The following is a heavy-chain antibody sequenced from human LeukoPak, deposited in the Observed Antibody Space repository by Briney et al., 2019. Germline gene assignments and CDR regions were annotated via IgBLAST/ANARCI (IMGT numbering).Heavy chain of an antibody. V-gene: IGHV3-7*01. J-gene: IGHJ4*02. CDR3: ARDGSESSGYYYAL. Sequence: GGSLRLSCAASGFTFSNYWMSWVRQAPGKGLEWVANIKQDGSEKYYVDSVKGRFTISRDNAKNSLYLQMNSLRAEDTAVYYCARDGSESSGYYYALWGQGTLVTVSS. CDR2: IKQDGSEK. D-gene: IGHD3-22*01. CDR1: GFTFSNYW.